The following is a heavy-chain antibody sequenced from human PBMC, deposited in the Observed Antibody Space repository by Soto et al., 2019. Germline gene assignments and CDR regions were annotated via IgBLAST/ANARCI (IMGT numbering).Heavy chain of an antibody. Sequence: QVQLVQSGAEVKKPGASVKVSCKASGYTFTSYYMHWVRQAPGQGLEWMGIINPSGGSTSYAQKFRGRVTMTRDTSTSTVYMELSSLRSEDTAVYYCAIAYYDILTGEEERMDVWGKGTTVTVSS. J-gene: IGHJ6*04. V-gene: IGHV1-46*03. CDR1: GYTFTSYY. CDR2: INPSGGST. D-gene: IGHD3-9*01. CDR3: AIAYYDILTGEEERMDV.